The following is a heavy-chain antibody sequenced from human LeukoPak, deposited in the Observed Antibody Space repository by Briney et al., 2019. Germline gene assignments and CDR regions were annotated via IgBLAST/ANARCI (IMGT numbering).Heavy chain of an antibody. J-gene: IGHJ4*02. CDR1: GFTLSSYW. D-gene: IGHD1-26*01. CDR3: ARRSRWEYYFDY. V-gene: IGHV3-48*04. CDR2: ISSSGSTI. Sequence: GGSLRHSCAASGFTLSSYWMNWVRQAPGKGLQWVSYISSSGSTIYYADSVKGRFTISRDNAKNSLYLQMNSLRAEDTAVYYCARRSRWEYYFDYWGQGTLVTVSS.